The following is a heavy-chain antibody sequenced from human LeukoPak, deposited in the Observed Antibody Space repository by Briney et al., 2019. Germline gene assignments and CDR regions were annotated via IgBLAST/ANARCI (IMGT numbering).Heavy chain of an antibody. J-gene: IGHJ4*02. V-gene: IGHV3-23*01. CDR1: GFTFSSYA. D-gene: IGHD6-19*01. Sequence: GGSLRLSCAASGFTFSSYARSWVRQAPGKGLEWVSAISGSGGSTYYADSVKGRFTISRDNSKNTLYLQMNSLRAEDTAVYYCAKVQAGTDSFDYWGQGTLVTVSS. CDR2: ISGSGGST. CDR3: AKVQAGTDSFDY.